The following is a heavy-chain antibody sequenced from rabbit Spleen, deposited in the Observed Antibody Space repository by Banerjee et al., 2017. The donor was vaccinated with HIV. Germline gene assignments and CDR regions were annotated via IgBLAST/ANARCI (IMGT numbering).Heavy chain of an antibody. D-gene: IGHD8-1*01. CDR3: ARDTGTSFSTYGMDL. V-gene: IGHV1S45*01. CDR2: INAVTGKA. J-gene: IGHJ6*01. Sequence: QEQLVESGGGLVKPGASLTLTCKASGFSFSRSYDMCWVRQAPGKGLEWIGCINAVTGKAVYASWAKGRFTFSKTSSTTVTLQMTSLTVADTATYFCARDTGTSFSTYGMDLWGPGTLVTVS. CDR1: GFSFSRSYD.